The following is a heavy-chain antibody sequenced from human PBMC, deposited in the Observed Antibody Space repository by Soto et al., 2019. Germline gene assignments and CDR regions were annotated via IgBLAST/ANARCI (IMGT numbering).Heavy chain of an antibody. Sequence: PGGSLRLFCAASGFTFSSYSMNWVRQAPGKGLEWVSSISTSSGYRYYADSVKGRFTISRDNAKKSLYLQMNSLRAEDTAVYYCARDLHDYVSFRFDPWGQGTLVTVSS. CDR1: GFTFSSYS. CDR2: ISTSSGYR. CDR3: ARDLHDYVSFRFDP. V-gene: IGHV3-21*01. J-gene: IGHJ5*02. D-gene: IGHD3-16*01.